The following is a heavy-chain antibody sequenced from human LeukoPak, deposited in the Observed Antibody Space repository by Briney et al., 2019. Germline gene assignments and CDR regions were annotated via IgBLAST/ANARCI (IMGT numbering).Heavy chain of an antibody. D-gene: IGHD6-13*01. CDR2: IYYSGST. V-gene: IGHV4-59*01. J-gene: IGHJ4*02. Sequence: PSETLSLTCTVSGGSISSYYWTWIRQPPGKGLEWIGYIYYSGSTNYNPSLKSRVTISVDMSKNQFSLKLTSVTAADTAVYYCARAERAAAGTESCFDYWGQGTLVTVSS. CDR3: ARAERAAAGTESCFDY. CDR1: GGSISSYY.